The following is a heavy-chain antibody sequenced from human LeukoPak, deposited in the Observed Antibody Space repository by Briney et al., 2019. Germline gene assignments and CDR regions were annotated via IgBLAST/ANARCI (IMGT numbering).Heavy chain of an antibody. Sequence: PGGSLRLSCAASKFTFSNYGMHWVRQAPGKGLEWVAVISYDGSNKYYADSVKGRFTISRDNSKNTLYLQMNSLRAEDTAVYYCAKVTRNRSGWDWGQATLVTVSS. CDR1: KFTFSNYG. D-gene: IGHD6-19*01. V-gene: IGHV3-30*18. J-gene: IGHJ4*02. CDR3: AKVTRNRSGWD. CDR2: ISYDGSNK.